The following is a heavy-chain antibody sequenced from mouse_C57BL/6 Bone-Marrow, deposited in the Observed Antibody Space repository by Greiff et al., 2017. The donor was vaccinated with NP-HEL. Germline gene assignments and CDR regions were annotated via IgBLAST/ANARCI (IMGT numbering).Heavy chain of an antibody. D-gene: IGHD2-4*01. V-gene: IGHV14-2*01. J-gene: IGHJ2*01. CDR2: IDPEDGET. CDR1: GFNITDYY. CDR3: ARYLYDYLFDY. Sequence: VQLQQSGAELVKPGASVKLSCTASGFNITDYYMHWVKQRTEQGLEWIGRIDPEDGETKYATKFQGKATITADTSSNTAYLQLSSLTSEDTAVYYCARYLYDYLFDYWGQGTTLTVSS.